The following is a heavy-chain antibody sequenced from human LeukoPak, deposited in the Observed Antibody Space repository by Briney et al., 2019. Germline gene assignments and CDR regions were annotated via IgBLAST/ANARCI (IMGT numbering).Heavy chain of an antibody. J-gene: IGHJ6*03. CDR2: ISSSGSTI. CDR3: ARDSRILEWLPYMDV. Sequence: GGSLRLSCAASGFTFSDYYMSWIRQAPGKGLEWVSYISSSGSTIYYADSVKGRFTISRDNAKNSLYLQMNSLRAEDTAVYYCARDSRILEWLPYMDVWGKGTTVTVSS. D-gene: IGHD3-3*01. CDR1: GFTFSDYY. V-gene: IGHV3-11*01.